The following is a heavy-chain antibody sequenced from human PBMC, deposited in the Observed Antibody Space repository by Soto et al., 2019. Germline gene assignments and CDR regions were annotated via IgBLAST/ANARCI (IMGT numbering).Heavy chain of an antibody. D-gene: IGHD2-2*01. CDR3: ARTRGVDCSSTSCYSWFDP. Sequence: RLSCAASVFTSSSHSMNLVRQGPGKVLHPVSSITSSSSYIYYADSVKGRFTISRDNAKNSLYLQMNSLRAEDTAVYYCARTRGVDCSSTSCYSWFDPWGQGTLVTVSS. J-gene: IGHJ5*02. CDR2: ITSSSSYI. V-gene: IGHV3-21*01. CDR1: VFTSSSHS.